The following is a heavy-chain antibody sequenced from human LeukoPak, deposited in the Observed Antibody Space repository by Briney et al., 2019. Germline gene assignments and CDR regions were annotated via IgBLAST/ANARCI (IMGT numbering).Heavy chain of an antibody. Sequence: GRSLRLSCAASGFTFSNYGMHWVRQAPGKGLEWVAVISYDGSNKYYADSVKGRFTISRDNSKNTLYLQMNSLRAEDTAVYYCARDRGFGDYLDYWGQGTLVTVSS. CDR3: ARDRGFGDYLDY. J-gene: IGHJ4*02. V-gene: IGHV3-30*03. CDR2: ISYDGSNK. D-gene: IGHD3-10*01. CDR1: GFTFSNYG.